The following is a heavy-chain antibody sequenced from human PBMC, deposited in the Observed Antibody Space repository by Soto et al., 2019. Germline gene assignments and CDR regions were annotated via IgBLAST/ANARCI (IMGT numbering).Heavy chain of an antibody. CDR3: AKERVYDSSGWSFDY. CDR1: GFTFSSYG. CDR2: VSDDGSNK. V-gene: IGHV3-30*18. D-gene: IGHD3-22*01. J-gene: IGHJ4*02. Sequence: GGSLRLSCAASGFTFSSYGMHWVRQAPGKGLEWVAVVSDDGSNKYYADSVKGRFTISRDNSKNTLYLQMNSLRAEDTAVYYCAKERVYDSSGWSFDYWGQGTLVTVSS.